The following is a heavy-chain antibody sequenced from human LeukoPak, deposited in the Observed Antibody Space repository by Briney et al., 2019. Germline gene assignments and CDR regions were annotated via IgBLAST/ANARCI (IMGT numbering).Heavy chain of an antibody. J-gene: IGHJ4*02. Sequence: SETLSLTCTVSGGSISSGSYYWSWIRQPAGKGLEWIGRIYTSGSTNYNPSLKSRVTISVDTSKNQFSLKLSSVTAADTAVYYCARLDCSSTSCYEDYWGQGTLVTVSS. CDR1: GGSISSGSYY. CDR2: IYTSGST. D-gene: IGHD2-2*01. V-gene: IGHV4-61*02. CDR3: ARLDCSSTSCYEDY.